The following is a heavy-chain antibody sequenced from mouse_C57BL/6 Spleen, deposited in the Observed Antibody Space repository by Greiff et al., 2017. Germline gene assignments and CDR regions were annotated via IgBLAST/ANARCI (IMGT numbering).Heavy chain of an antibody. Sequence: VQLQQSGPELVKPGASVKISCKASGYSFTGYYMNWVKQSPEKSLEWIGEINPSTGGTTYNQKFKAKATLTVDKSSSTAYMPRKGLTSEDSAVYYCARRGNYYGRSSPYYAMDYWGQGTSVTVSS. CDR2: INPSTGGT. J-gene: IGHJ4*01. CDR3: ARRGNYYGRSSPYYAMDY. CDR1: GYSFTGYY. V-gene: IGHV1-42*01. D-gene: IGHD1-1*01.